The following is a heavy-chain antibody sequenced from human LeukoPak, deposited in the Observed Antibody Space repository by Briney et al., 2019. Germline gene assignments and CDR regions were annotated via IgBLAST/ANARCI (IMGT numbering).Heavy chain of an antibody. Sequence: SETLSLTCTVSGGSISSYYWSWIRQLPGKGLEWIGYIYYSGSTNYNPSLKSRVTISVDTSKNQFSLKLSSVTAADTAVYYCATAYTTPTPGFDYWGQGTLVTVSS. CDR2: IYYSGST. V-gene: IGHV4-59*08. J-gene: IGHJ4*02. D-gene: IGHD3-16*01. CDR1: GGSISSYY. CDR3: ATAYTTPTPGFDY.